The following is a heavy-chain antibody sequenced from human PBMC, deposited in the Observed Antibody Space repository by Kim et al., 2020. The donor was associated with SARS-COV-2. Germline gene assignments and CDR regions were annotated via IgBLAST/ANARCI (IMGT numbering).Heavy chain of an antibody. CDR2: IKSNTDDGTT. V-gene: IGHV3-15*01. J-gene: IGHJ3*02. Sequence: GGSLRLSCASSGFSFTYAWMSWVRQAPGKGLEWVGRIKSNTDDGTTEYAAPVKGRFTISRDDSKKTLYLQMNSLKSDDTAVYYCTTVIVIEPAAFDIWGQGTMVTVSS. D-gene: IGHD3-16*02. CDR3: TTVIVIEPAAFDI. CDR1: GFSFTYAW.